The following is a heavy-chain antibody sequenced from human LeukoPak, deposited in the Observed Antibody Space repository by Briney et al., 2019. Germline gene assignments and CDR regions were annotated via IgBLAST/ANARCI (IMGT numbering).Heavy chain of an antibody. Sequence: PSETLSLTCAVYGGSFSGYYWSWIRQPPGKGLEWIGEINHSGSTNYNPSLKSRVTISVDTSKNQFSLKLSSVTAADTAVYYCARRGLSLVPAVNYYYYYMDVWGKGTTVTISS. CDR3: ARRGLSLVPAVNYYYYYMDV. CDR2: INHSGST. D-gene: IGHD2-2*01. CDR1: GGSFSGYY. J-gene: IGHJ6*03. V-gene: IGHV4-34*01.